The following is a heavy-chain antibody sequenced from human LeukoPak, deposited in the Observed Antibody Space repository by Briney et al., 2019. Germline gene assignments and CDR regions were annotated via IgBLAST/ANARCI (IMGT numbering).Heavy chain of an antibody. D-gene: IGHD3-10*01. CDR3: ARDRDYGSGNGFDY. J-gene: IGHJ4*02. CDR1: GFTVSSNY. Sequence: GGSLRLSCAASGFTVSSNYMSWVRQAPGKGLEWVSVIYSGGSTYYADSVKGRFTISRDNSKNTLYLRMNSLRAEDTAVYYCARDRDYGSGNGFDYWGQGTLVTVSS. V-gene: IGHV3-53*01. CDR2: IYSGGST.